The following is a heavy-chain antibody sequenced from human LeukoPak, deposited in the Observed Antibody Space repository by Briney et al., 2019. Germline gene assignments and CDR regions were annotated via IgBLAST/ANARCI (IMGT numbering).Heavy chain of an antibody. Sequence: SETLSLTCTVSGGSIRRDYWSWIRQPPGKGLEWFGYISYSGSTSYNPSLESRVTMSVDTSKNQFSLKLSSVTAADTAVYYCARGGSGSYYGYQWGQGTLVTVSS. CDR1: GGSIRRDY. CDR3: ARGGSGSYYGYQ. V-gene: IGHV4-59*01. CDR2: ISYSGST. D-gene: IGHD1-26*01. J-gene: IGHJ4*02.